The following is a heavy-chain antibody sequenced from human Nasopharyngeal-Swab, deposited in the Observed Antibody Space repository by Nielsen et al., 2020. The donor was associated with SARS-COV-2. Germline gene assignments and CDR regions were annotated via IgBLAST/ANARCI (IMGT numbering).Heavy chain of an antibody. V-gene: IGHV3-49*04. J-gene: IGHJ6*03. D-gene: IGHD6-19*01. CDR2: IRSKAYGGTT. CDR3: TRETRIAVAGTLLYYYYYYMDV. CDR1: GFTFGDYA. Sequence: GGSLRLSCTASGFTFGDYAMSWVRQAPGKGLEGVGFIRSKAYGGTTEYAASVKGRFTISRDDSKSIAYLQMNSLKTEDTAVYYCTRETRIAVAGTLLYYYYYYMDVWGKGTTVTVTS.